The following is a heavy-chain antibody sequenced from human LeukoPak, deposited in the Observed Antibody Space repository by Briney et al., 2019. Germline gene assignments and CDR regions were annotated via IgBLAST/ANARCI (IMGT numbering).Heavy chain of an antibody. Sequence: SETLSLTCAVYGGSFSGYYWSWIRQPPGKGLEWIGEINHSGSTNYNPSLKGRVTISVDTSKNQFSLKLSSVTAADTAVYYCASLRVVPAAMGTFDYWGQGTLVTVSS. D-gene: IGHD2-2*01. CDR1: GGSFSGYY. CDR3: ASLRVVPAAMGTFDY. V-gene: IGHV4-34*01. J-gene: IGHJ4*02. CDR2: INHSGST.